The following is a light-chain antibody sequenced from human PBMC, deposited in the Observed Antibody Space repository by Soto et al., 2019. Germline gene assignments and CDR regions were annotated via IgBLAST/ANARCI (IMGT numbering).Light chain of an antibody. CDR2: DAS. CDR1: QRISYNY. CDR3: QQYGSSPLT. V-gene: IGKV3-20*01. J-gene: IGKJ1*01. Sequence: EVVLTQSPGTLSLSPGERATLSCRASQRISYNYLAWYQQKLGQAPRLLIYDASSRATGIPDRFSGSGSETDFTLTISRLEPEDFAVYYCQQYGSSPLTFGQGTEVEIK.